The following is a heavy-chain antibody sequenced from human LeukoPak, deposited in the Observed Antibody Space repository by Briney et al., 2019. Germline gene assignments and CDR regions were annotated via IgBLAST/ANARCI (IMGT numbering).Heavy chain of an antibody. D-gene: IGHD5-12*01. V-gene: IGHV3-21*01. CDR1: GFTFNNYA. CDR2: ISSSSSYI. CDR3: AREAGYDFHDAFDI. Sequence: PGGSLRLSCAASGFTFNNYAMNWVRQAPGKGLEWVSSISSSSSYIYYADSVKGRFTISRDNAKNSLYLQMNSLRAEDTAVYYCAREAGYDFHDAFDIWGQGTMVTVSS. J-gene: IGHJ3*02.